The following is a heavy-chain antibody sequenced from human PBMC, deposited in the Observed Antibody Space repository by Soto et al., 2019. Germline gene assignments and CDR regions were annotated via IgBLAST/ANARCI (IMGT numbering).Heavy chain of an antibody. J-gene: IGHJ6*01. CDR3: ARHIRGNSCMDV. D-gene: IGHD2-21*01. CDR2: IYYSGTT. CDR1: GGSISSSSYY. Sequence: QLQLQESGPGLVKPSETLSLTCTVSGGSISSSSYYWGWIRQPPGQGLECIGSIYYSGTTSYNPSLKSRVTISVDTSNNRFSLKLSSVTDADTAVYYCARHIRGNSCMDVW. V-gene: IGHV4-39*01.